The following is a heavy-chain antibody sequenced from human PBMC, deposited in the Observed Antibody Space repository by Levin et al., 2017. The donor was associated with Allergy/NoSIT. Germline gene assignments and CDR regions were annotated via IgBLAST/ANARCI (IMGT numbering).Heavy chain of an antibody. Sequence: GESLKISCKVSGYTLTELSMHWVRQAPGKGLEWMGGFDPEDGETIYAQKFQGRVTMTEDTSTDTAYMELSSLRSEDTAVYYCATLSTPKGNDAFDIWGQGTMVTVSS. V-gene: IGHV1-24*01. D-gene: IGHD5/OR15-5a*01. J-gene: IGHJ3*02. CDR3: ATLSTPKGNDAFDI. CDR1: GYTLTELS. CDR2: FDPEDGET.